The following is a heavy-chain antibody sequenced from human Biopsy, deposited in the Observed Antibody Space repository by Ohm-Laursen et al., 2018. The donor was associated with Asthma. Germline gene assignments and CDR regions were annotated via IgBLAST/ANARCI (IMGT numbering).Heavy chain of an antibody. Sequence: SLRLSCAASGFTFSSYSMNWVRQAPGKGLEWVSYISSSSSTIYYADSVKGRFTISSDNAKNSLYLQMNSLRDEDTAVYYCARDAGYCGGDCYSLLEYYYYYYGMDVWGQGTTVTVSS. D-gene: IGHD2-21*02. J-gene: IGHJ6*02. CDR2: ISSSSSTI. CDR1: GFTFSSYS. V-gene: IGHV3-48*02. CDR3: ARDAGYCGGDCYSLLEYYYYYYGMDV.